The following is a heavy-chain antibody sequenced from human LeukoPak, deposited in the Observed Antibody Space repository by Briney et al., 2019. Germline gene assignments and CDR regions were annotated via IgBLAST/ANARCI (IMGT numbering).Heavy chain of an antibody. CDR1: GGSFSGYY. J-gene: IGHJ3*02. CDR3: ATSYNWNLHAFDI. V-gene: IGHV4-34*01. CDR2: INHSGST. Sequence: SETLSLTCAVYGGSFSGYYWSWIRQPPGKGLEWIGEINHSGSTNYNPSLKSRVNISVDTSKNKFSLKRSSGTAADTAVYYCATSYNWNLHAFDIWGQGTMVTVSS. D-gene: IGHD1-7*01.